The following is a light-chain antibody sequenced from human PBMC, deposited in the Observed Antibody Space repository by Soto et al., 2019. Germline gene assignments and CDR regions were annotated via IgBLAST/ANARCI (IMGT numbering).Light chain of an antibody. J-gene: IGLJ2*01. CDR2: EVS. CDR3: RSFAGNNNLV. Sequence: QSALTQPPSASGSPGQSVTISCTGTSSDVGGYNYVSWYQQHPGKAPKLMISEVSKRPAGVPDRFAGSKSGNTASLTVSGLQADDEADYYCRSFAGNNNLVFGGGTQLTVL. CDR1: SSDVGGYNY. V-gene: IGLV2-8*01.